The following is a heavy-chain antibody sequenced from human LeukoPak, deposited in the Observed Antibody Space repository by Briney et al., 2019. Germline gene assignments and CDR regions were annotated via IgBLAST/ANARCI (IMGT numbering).Heavy chain of an antibody. V-gene: IGHV3-21*01. CDR2: ISSSSSSYI. CDR3: ARDGDYYYYYYMDV. Sequence: PGGSLRLSCAASGFTFSSYSMNWVRQAPGKGLEWVSSISSSSSSYIYYADSVKGRFTISRDNAKNSLYLRMNSLRAEDTAVYYCARDGDYYYYYYMDVWGKGTTVTVSS. CDR1: GFTFSSYS. J-gene: IGHJ6*03.